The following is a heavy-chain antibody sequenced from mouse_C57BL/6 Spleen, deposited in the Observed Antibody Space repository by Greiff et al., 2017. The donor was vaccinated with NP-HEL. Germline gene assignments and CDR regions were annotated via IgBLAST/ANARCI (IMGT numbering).Heavy chain of an antibody. CDR1: GYTFTSYG. J-gene: IGHJ2*01. Sequence: VQLQQSGAELARPGASVKLSCKASGYTFTSYGISWVKQRTGQGLEWIGEIYPRRGNTYSNEKFKGKATLTADKSSSTAYMELRSLTSEDSAVYFCARGVTASDYWGQGTTLTVSS. CDR3: ARGVTASDY. D-gene: IGHD2-12*01. CDR2: IYPRRGNT. V-gene: IGHV1-81*01.